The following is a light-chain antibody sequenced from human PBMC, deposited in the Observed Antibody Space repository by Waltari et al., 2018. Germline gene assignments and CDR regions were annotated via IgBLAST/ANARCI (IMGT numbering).Light chain of an antibody. V-gene: IGLV4-69*01. J-gene: IGLJ3*02. CDR1: GGHSTYS. CDR2: VNSDGSH. Sequence: QLMLTQSPSASASLGASVKLTCTLSGGHSTYSIAWHQQQPQKGPRYLMKVNSDGSHIKGDGNPGLCSGVRLGAGRYLTISSLQSEDGADLYRQTGGFCIWVVGGRTKLTVL. CDR3: QTGGFCIWV.